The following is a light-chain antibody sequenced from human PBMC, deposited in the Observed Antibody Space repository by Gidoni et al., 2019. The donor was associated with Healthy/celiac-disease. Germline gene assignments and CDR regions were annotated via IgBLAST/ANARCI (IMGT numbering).Light chain of an antibody. CDR1: QSVSSY. CDR3: QQRSNWPS. CDR2: DAS. Sequence: EIVLTQSPATLSLSPGERATLSCSASQSVSSYLAWYQQNPGQAPTLLIYDASNRATGIPARFSGSGSGTDFTLTISSLEPEDFAVYYCQQRSNWPSFGPGTKVDIK. J-gene: IGKJ3*01. V-gene: IGKV3-11*01.